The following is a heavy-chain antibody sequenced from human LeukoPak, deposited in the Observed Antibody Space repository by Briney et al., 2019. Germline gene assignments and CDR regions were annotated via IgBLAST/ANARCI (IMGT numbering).Heavy chain of an antibody. CDR1: GFTFSYYY. J-gene: IGHJ4*02. D-gene: IGHD3-10*01. V-gene: IGHV3-11*01. Sequence: GGSLRLTCAASGFTFSYYYMCWIRQAPGKGLEWVSYISSSGSTIYYADSVKGRFTISRYNAKNSLYLQMNSLRAEDTAVYYCARAHLPMVRGRFPVIYWGQRSLVTVSS. CDR3: ARAHLPMVRGRFPVIY. CDR2: ISSSGSTI.